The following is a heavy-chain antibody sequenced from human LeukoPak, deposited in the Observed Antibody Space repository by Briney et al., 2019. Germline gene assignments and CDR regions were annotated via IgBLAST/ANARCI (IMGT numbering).Heavy chain of an antibody. J-gene: IGHJ4*02. Sequence: GASVNVSCKASGYSFTTHGVNWVRQAPGQGLEWMGGINTNTGNPTYAQGFTGRFVFSLDTSVSTAYLQISTLKAEDTAVYYCARGGGYSSSWYNGDYWGQGTLVTVSS. CDR2: INTNTGNP. D-gene: IGHD6-13*01. V-gene: IGHV7-4-1*02. CDR3: ARGGGYSSSWYNGDY. CDR1: GYSFTTHG.